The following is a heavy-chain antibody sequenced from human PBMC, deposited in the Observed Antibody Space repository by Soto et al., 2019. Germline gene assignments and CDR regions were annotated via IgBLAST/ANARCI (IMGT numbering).Heavy chain of an antibody. J-gene: IGHJ6*02. CDR3: AREASYGWSGESLDV. CDR2: IDQSGGT. V-gene: IGHV4-34*01. CDR1: GDSLRGQS. Sequence: PSETLTLTVAVVGDSLRGQSWNWIRQSPGKGLEWIGEIDQSGGTNYNPSLKSRAIISDDTSKNQFSLTLTSVTAADTAVYYCAREASYGWSGESLDVWGQGTTVTVSS. D-gene: IGHD6-19*01.